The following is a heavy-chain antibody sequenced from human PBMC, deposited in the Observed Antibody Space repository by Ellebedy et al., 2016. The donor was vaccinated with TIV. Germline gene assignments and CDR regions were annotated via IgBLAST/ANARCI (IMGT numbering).Heavy chain of an antibody. CDR3: AKESAAFDI. J-gene: IGHJ3*02. CDR1: GGSFSGYY. V-gene: IGHV4-31*11. Sequence: SETLSLTXAVYGGSFSGYYWSWIRQHPGKGLEWIGYIYYSGSTYYNPSLKSRVTISVDTSKNQFSLKLSSVTAADTAVYYCAKESAAFDIWGQGTMVTVSS. CDR2: IYYSGST.